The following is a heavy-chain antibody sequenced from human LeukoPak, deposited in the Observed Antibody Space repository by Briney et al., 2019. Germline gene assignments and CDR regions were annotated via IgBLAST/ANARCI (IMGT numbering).Heavy chain of an antibody. CDR1: GGSISTADYY. CDR2: IDHSGTT. CDR3: ASWKGDHYDRFNN. J-gene: IGHJ4*02. Sequence: SETLSLTCTVSGGSISTADYYCSWVRQPPGKGLEWIGYIDHSGTTYYNPSLKSRLTISVDTSKNQFSLKLSSVTAADTAVYYCASWKGDHYDRFNNWGQGTMVTVSS. D-gene: IGHD3-22*01. V-gene: IGHV4-30-4*01.